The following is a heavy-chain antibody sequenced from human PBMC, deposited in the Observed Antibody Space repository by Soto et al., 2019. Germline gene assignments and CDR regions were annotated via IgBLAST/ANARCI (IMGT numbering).Heavy chain of an antibody. CDR1: GYTFTNYG. CDR2: ISAYNGHT. V-gene: IGHV1-18*04. CDR3: ARRTFDPHGSSDY. J-gene: IGHJ4*02. Sequence: ASVKVSCKASGYTFTNYGITWVRQAPGQGLEWRGWISAYNGHTNYAQKVQGRVTMTTDTSRNTAYMEVRSLRSDDTAVYYCARRTFDPHGSSDYWGQGTLVTVSS. D-gene: IGHD6-6*01.